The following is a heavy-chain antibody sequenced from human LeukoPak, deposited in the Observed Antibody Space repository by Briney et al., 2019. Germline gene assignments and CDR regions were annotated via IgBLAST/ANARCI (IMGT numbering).Heavy chain of an antibody. CDR1: GFTFSSYA. D-gene: IGHD6-19*01. CDR3: ARSHSSGWYSAGLPFDP. V-gene: IGHV3-30-3*01. CDR2: ISYDGSNK. J-gene: IGHJ5*02. Sequence: GGSLRLSCAASGFTFSSYAMHWVRQAPGKGLEWVAVISYDGSNKYYADSVKGRFTISRDNSKNTLYLQMNSLRAEDTAVYYCARSHSSGWYSAGLPFDPWGRGTLVTVSS.